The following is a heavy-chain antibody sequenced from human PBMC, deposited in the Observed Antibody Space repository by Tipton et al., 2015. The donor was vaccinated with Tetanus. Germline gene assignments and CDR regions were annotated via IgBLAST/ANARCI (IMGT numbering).Heavy chain of an antibody. CDR1: GYTFSAHT. J-gene: IGHJ4*02. CDR2: ISSTSSYI. Sequence: SLRLSCKASGYTFSAHTMHWVRQAPGKGLEWVSAISSTSSYIYYADSVKGRFTISRDNAKNSLYLQINSLRAEDAALYYCASGRTLDYWGQGTLVTVSS. V-gene: IGHV3-21*01. CDR3: ASGRTLDY.